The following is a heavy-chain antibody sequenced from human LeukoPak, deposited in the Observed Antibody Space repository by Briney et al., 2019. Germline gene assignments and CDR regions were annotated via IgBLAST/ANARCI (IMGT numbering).Heavy chain of an antibody. D-gene: IGHD2-15*01. CDR3: AKNLYCGGGSCYPSALGMDV. V-gene: IGHV3-30*18. Sequence: GGSLRLSCAASGFIFGSYVMHWVRQAPGKGLEWVAVISYDGNNKYYADSVKGRFTISRDNSKNTLFLQMNSLRAEDTAVFYCAKNLYCGGGSCYPSALGMDVWGQGTTVTVSS. CDR2: ISYDGNNK. CDR1: GFIFGSYV. J-gene: IGHJ6*02.